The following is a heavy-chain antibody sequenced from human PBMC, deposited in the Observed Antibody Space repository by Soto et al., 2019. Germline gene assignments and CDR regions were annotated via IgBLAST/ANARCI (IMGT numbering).Heavy chain of an antibody. D-gene: IGHD3-22*01. Sequence: ASVXVSFKSSLYTFTFYYLHLLRQAPGQGLEWMGWINPNNGDTNYAQNFQGRVTMTRDKSISTAYMELSGLRSEDTAVYYCARVKKYYYYSGYFEYWGQGTLVTVSS. CDR2: INPNNGDT. V-gene: IGHV1-2*02. CDR1: LYTFTFYY. CDR3: ARVKKYYYYSGYFEY. J-gene: IGHJ4*02.